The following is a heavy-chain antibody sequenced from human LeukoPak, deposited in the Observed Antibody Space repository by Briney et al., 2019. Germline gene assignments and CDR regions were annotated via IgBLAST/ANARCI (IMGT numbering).Heavy chain of an antibody. D-gene: IGHD2-2*01. CDR3: AKGGYCSSTSCLDAFDI. Sequence: PGGSLRLSCAASGFTFSSYAMSWVRQAPGKGLEWVSAISGSGGSTYYADSVKGRFTISRDSSKNTLYLQMNSLRAEDTAVYYCAKGGYCSSTSCLDAFDIWGQGTMVTVSS. J-gene: IGHJ3*02. V-gene: IGHV3-23*01. CDR2: ISGSGGST. CDR1: GFTFSSYA.